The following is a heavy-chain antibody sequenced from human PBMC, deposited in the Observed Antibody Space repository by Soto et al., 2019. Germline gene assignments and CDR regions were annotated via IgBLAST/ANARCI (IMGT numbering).Heavy chain of an antibody. CDR3: AKDLAGAVDY. J-gene: IGHJ4*02. D-gene: IGHD6-19*01. V-gene: IGHV3-30*18. Sequence: GGSLRLSCAASGFTFSSYVVHWVRQAPGKGLEWVAVISYDGSNKYYADSVKGRFTTSTDNSKNTLYLQMNSLIAEDTAVYYCAKDLAGAVDYWGQGTLVTVSS. CDR2: ISYDGSNK. CDR1: GFTFSSYV.